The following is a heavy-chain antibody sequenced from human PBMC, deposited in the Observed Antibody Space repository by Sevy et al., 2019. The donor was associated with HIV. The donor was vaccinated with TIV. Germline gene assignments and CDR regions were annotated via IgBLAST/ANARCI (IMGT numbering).Heavy chain of an antibody. Sequence: GGSLRLSCAASGFTFSTYAMSWVRQNPGKGLQWVSVISDSGDSTYYADSVNGRFTISRDNSKNTMYLQMNSLRAEETAVYYCARRPDFGRAIPTGVMDVWGQGTTVTVSS. CDR2: ISDSGDST. J-gene: IGHJ6*02. CDR3: ARRPDFGRAIPTGVMDV. CDR1: GFTFSTYA. V-gene: IGHV3-23*01. D-gene: IGHD2-21*01.